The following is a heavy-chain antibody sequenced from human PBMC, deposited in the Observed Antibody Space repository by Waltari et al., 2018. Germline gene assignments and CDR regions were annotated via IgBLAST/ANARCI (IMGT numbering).Heavy chain of an antibody. Sequence: VQVVESGGDLVQPGGSPRLSRYAPGFTFSSYRMTWVRQAPGKGLEWVANINEDGSEKEYVDSVKGRFTISRDNAKNSLYLQMNSLRVEDTAVYYCARLHSANYWGQGTLVTVSS. D-gene: IGHD2-15*01. V-gene: IGHV3-7*01. CDR3: ARLHSANY. CDR2: INEDGSEK. J-gene: IGHJ4*02. CDR1: GFTFSSYR.